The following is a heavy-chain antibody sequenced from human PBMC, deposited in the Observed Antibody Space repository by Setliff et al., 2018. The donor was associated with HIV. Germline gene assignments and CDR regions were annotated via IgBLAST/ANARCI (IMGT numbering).Heavy chain of an antibody. Sequence: PSETLSLTCTVFGFSISGGYFWGWIRQPPGKGPEWIGSIDYSGSTYYNPSLKSRLIMSVDTSKNQFSLKLSSVTAADTAVYYCARHHLVDPFDYWGHGTLVTVSS. V-gene: IGHV4-38-2*02. D-gene: IGHD2-2*01. CDR3: ARHHLVDPFDY. CDR2: IDYSGST. J-gene: IGHJ4*01. CDR1: GFSISGGYF.